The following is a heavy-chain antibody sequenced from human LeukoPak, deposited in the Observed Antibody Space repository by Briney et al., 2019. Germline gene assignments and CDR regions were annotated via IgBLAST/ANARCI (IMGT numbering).Heavy chain of an antibody. CDR3: ARKRESSSSWYGGLAY. V-gene: IGHV3-48*01. Sequence: GGSLRLSCAASGFTFSSFSMIWVRQAPGKGLEWLSCISSGSGSIYYADSVKGRFTISRDNAKNSLYLQMNSLRAEDTAVYYCARKRESSSSWYGGLAYWGQGTLVTVSS. D-gene: IGHD6-13*01. J-gene: IGHJ4*02. CDR1: GFTFSSFS. CDR2: ISSGSGSI.